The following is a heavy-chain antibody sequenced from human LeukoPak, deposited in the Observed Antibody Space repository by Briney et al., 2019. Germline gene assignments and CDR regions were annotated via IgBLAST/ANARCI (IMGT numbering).Heavy chain of an antibody. V-gene: IGHV3-33*08. CDR3: ARDPLYYYDSSGYYYAGGLDY. D-gene: IGHD3-22*01. CDR1: GFTFSSYS. CDR2: IWYDGSNK. Sequence: PGGSLRLSCAASGFTFSSYSMNWVRQAPGKGLEWVAVIWYDGSNKYYADSVKGRFTISRDNSKNTLYLQMNSLRAEDTAVYYCARDPLYYYDSSGYYYAGGLDYWGQGTLVTVSS. J-gene: IGHJ4*02.